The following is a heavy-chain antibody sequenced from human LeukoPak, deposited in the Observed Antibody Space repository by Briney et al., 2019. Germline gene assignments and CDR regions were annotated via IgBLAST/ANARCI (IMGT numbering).Heavy chain of an antibody. CDR3: AKARQGIAARADAFDI. CDR1: GFTFSSYA. CDR2: ISYDGSNK. J-gene: IGHJ3*02. V-gene: IGHV3-30*04. D-gene: IGHD6-6*01. Sequence: GRSLRLSCAASGFTFSSYAMHWVRQAPGKGLEWVAVISYDGSNKYYADSVKGRFTISRDNSKNTLYLQMNSLRAEDTAVYYCAKARQGIAARADAFDIWGQGTMVTVSS.